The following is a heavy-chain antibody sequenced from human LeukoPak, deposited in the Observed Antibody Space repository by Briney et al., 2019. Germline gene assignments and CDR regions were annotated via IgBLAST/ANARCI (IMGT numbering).Heavy chain of an antibody. CDR3: ARGRGSGHKENWFDP. D-gene: IGHD6-19*01. J-gene: IGHJ5*02. CDR2: MNPNSGNT. Sequence: ASVKVSCKASGYTFTTYDINWVRQATGQGLEWMGWMNPNSGNTGYTRKFQGRVTMTRNTSISTAYMELSSLRSEDTAVHYRARGRGSGHKENWFDPWGQGTLVTVSS. CDR1: GYTFTTYD. V-gene: IGHV1-8*01.